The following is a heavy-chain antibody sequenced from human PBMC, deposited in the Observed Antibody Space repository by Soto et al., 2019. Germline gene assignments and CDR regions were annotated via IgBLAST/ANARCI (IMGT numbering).Heavy chain of an antibody. CDR2: IYYSGST. D-gene: IGHD6-13*01. CDR1: GGSISSYY. J-gene: IGHJ6*02. Sequence: SETLCLTCTVSGGSISSYYWSWIRTPPGKGLEWIGYIYYSGSTNYNPSLKSRVTISVDTSKNQFSLKLSSVTAADTAVYYCARSIAAAGTDYYYYYGMDVWGQGTTVTVSS. CDR3: ARSIAAAGTDYYYYYGMDV. V-gene: IGHV4-59*01.